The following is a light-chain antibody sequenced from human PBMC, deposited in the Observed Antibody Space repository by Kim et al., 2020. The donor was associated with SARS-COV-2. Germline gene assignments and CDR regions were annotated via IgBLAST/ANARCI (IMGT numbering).Light chain of an antibody. Sequence: SPGERATLSCRASQRVSSSYLAWYQQKPGQAPRRLIYGASSRATGIPDRFSGSESGTDFTLTISRLEPEDFAVYYCQQYDMSPLTFGGGTKVDIK. J-gene: IGKJ4*01. CDR2: GAS. V-gene: IGKV3-20*01. CDR3: QQYDMSPLT. CDR1: QRVSSSY.